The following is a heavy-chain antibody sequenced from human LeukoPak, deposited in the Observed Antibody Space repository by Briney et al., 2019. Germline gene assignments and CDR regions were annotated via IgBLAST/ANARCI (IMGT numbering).Heavy chain of an antibody. D-gene: IGHD1-26*01. CDR3: ARMYRGTYGGIDY. Sequence: SETLSLTCTVSGGSISSYYWSWIRQPAGEGREWIGRVYSSWITTYHPSLKIRVTMTLDTPNNQFSLKLTSVTAADTGVYYCARMYRGTYGGIDYWGQGTLVTVSS. V-gene: IGHV4-4*07. J-gene: IGHJ4*02. CDR2: VYSSWIT. CDR1: GGSISSYY.